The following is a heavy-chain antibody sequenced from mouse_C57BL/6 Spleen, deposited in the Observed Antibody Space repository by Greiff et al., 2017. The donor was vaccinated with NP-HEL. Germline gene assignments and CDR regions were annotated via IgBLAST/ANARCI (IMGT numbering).Heavy chain of an antibody. Sequence: EVQLVESGGGLVKPGGSLKLSCAASGFTFSSYAMSWVRQTPEKRLEWVATISDGGSYTYYPDNVKGRFTISRDNAKNNLYLQMSHLKSEDTSMYYCASLLRRYYAMDYWGQGTSVTVSS. CDR3: ASLLRRYYAMDY. J-gene: IGHJ4*01. CDR2: ISDGGSYT. CDR1: GFTFSSYA. D-gene: IGHD2-4*01. V-gene: IGHV5-4*01.